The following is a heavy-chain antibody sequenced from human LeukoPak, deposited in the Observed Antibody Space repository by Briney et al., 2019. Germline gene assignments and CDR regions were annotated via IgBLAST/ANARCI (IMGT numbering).Heavy chain of an antibody. CDR1: GFTFSNYA. CDR3: ARRAGDFWSGYYEAGGALDY. V-gene: IGHV3-30-3*01. Sequence: GGSLRLSCAASGFTFSNYAMHWVRQAPGKGLEWVAVISYDGSDKYYADSVKGRFTISRDNSKNTLYLQMNSLRAEDTAVYYCARRAGDFWSGYYEAGGALDYWGQGTLVTVSS. D-gene: IGHD3-3*01. CDR2: ISYDGSDK. J-gene: IGHJ4*02.